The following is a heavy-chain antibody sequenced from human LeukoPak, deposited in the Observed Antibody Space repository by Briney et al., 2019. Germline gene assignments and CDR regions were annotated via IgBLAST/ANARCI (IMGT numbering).Heavy chain of an antibody. J-gene: IGHJ4*02. CDR3: ARIPGYSYGNDGVDFDY. CDR1: GFTFSSYW. D-gene: IGHD5-18*01. CDR2: INSDGSST. V-gene: IGHV3-74*01. Sequence: PGGSLRLSCAASGFTFSSYWMHWVRQAPGKGLVWVSRINSDGSSTSYADSVKGRFTISRDNAKNTLYLQMNSLRAGDTAVYYCARIPGYSYGNDGVDFDYWGQGTLVTVSS.